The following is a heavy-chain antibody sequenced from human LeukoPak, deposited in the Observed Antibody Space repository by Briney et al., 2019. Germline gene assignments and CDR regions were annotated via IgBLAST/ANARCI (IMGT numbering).Heavy chain of an antibody. D-gene: IGHD3-3*01. J-gene: IGHJ4*02. V-gene: IGHV1-2*02. Sequence: ASVKVSCKTSGFTFTAYYMHWVRQAPGQGLEWMGWINPNSGGTNYAQKFQGRVTMTRDTSISTAYMELSRLRSDDTAVYYCARTGRYDFWGGYYPTIDYWGQGTLVTVSS. CDR3: ARTGRYDFWGGYYPTIDY. CDR1: GFTFTAYY. CDR2: INPNSGGT.